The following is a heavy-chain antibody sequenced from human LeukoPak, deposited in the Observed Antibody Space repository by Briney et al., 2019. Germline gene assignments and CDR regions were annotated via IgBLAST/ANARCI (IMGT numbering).Heavy chain of an antibody. CDR2: INHSGST. CDR1: GGSFSGYY. Sequence: SETLSLTCAVYGGSFSGYYWSWIRQPPGKGLEWIGEINHSGSTNYNPSLKSRVTISVDTSKNQFSLKLSSVTAADTAVYYCARRGGEYYDILTGYYNANWFDPWGQGTLVTVSS. J-gene: IGHJ5*02. D-gene: IGHD3-9*01. CDR3: ARRGGEYYDILTGYYNANWFDP. V-gene: IGHV4-34*01.